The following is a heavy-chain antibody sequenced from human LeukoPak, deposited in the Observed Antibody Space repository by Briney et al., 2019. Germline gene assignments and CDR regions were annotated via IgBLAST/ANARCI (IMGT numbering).Heavy chain of an antibody. J-gene: IGHJ4*02. CDR1: GGSISSYY. V-gene: IGHV4-59*01. Sequence: PSETLSLTCTVSGGSISSYYWSWIRQPPGKGLEWIGYIYYSGSTNYNPSLKSRVTISVDTSKNQFSLKLSSVTAADTAVYYCARTEDYGGNSANYWGQGTLVTVSS. CDR3: ARTEDYGGNSANY. CDR2: IYYSGST. D-gene: IGHD4-23*01.